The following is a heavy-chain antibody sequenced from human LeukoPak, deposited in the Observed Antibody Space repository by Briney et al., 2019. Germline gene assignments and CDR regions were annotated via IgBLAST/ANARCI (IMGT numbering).Heavy chain of an antibody. V-gene: IGHV4-59*01. CDR3: ARAGPYSSSWSPFDY. CDR1: GFTFSDYY. J-gene: IGHJ4*02. CDR2: IYYSGST. D-gene: IGHD6-13*01. Sequence: GSLRLSCAASGFTFSDYYMSWIRQPPGKGLEWIGYIYYSGSTNYNPSLKSRVTISVDTSKNQFSLKLSSVTAADTAVYYCARAGPYSSSWSPFDYWGQGTLVTVSS.